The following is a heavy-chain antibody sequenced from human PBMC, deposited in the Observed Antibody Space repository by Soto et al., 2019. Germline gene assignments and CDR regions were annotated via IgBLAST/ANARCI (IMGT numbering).Heavy chain of an antibody. D-gene: IGHD6-13*01. V-gene: IGHV4-59*01. CDR2: VYYSDGT. Sequence: PSETLSLTGTVCGGPIGSYECSWIRQSPWKGLEWIGCVYYSDGTNYNPSLKSRVTISLDRSKNQFSLRLTSVTAADTAVYYCGRTEASSWSFFYYGMDVWGQGTTVAVSS. CDR3: GRTEASSWSFFYYGMDV. J-gene: IGHJ6*02. CDR1: GGPIGSYE.